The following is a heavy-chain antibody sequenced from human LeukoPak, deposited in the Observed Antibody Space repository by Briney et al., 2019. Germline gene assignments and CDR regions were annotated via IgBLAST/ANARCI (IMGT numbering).Heavy chain of an antibody. J-gene: IGHJ6*03. V-gene: IGHV3-21*04. Sequence: GGSLRLSCAASGFTFSSYSMNWVRQAPGKGLEWVSSISSSSSYIYYADSVKGRFTISRDNAKNSLYLQMNSLRAEDTAVYYCARDMVRGMTDFWSGSSYYMGVWGKGTTVTVSS. D-gene: IGHD3-3*01. CDR1: GFTFSSYS. CDR2: ISSSSSYI. CDR3: ARDMVRGMTDFWSGSSYYMGV.